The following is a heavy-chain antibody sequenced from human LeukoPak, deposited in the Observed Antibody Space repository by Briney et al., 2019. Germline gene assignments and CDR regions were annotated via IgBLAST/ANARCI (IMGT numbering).Heavy chain of an antibody. CDR2: ISGSGFST. CDR1: GFTFGSYA. V-gene: IGHV3-23*01. CDR3: AKDLRITMIVVVRGSFEY. Sequence: PGGSLRLSCAASGFTFGSYAMSWVRQAPGKGLEWVSAISGSGFSTYYADSVKGRFTISRDNSKNTLYLQINSLRAEDTAVYYCAKDLRITMIVVVRGSFEYWGQGTLVTVSS. J-gene: IGHJ4*02. D-gene: IGHD3-22*01.